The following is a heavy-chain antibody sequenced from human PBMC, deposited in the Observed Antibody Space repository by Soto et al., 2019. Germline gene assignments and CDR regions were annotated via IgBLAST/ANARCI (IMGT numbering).Heavy chain of an antibody. J-gene: IGHJ6*02. D-gene: IGHD3-3*01. V-gene: IGHV3-23*01. CDR3: ATFEWAPRSGYYDGMDV. CDR1: GFTFSSYA. CDR2: ISGSGGST. Sequence: EVQLLESGGGLVQPGGSLRLSCAASGFTFSSYAMSWVRQAPGKGLEWVSAISGSGGSTYYADSVKGRFTISSDNSKNTLYLQMNSLRAEYTAVYYCATFEWAPRSGYYDGMDVWGQGTTVTVSS.